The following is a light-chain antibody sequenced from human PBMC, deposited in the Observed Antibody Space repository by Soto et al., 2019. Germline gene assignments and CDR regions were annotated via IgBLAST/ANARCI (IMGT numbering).Light chain of an antibody. CDR2: GVS. CDR1: QSVSSNY. J-gene: IGKJ1*01. Sequence: PGARASTYFSASQSVSSNYFAWYQQKPGQAPRLLIYGVSSRATGIPDRFSGSGSGTDFTLSISSLQPEDFAVYYCEQYGSSPRTFGQGTKVDIK. CDR3: EQYGSSPRT. V-gene: IGKV3-20*01.